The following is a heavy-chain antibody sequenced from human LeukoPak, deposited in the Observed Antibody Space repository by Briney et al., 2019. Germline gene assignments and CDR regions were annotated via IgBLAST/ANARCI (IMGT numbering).Heavy chain of an antibody. CDR1: GFIFSDHY. J-gene: IGHJ4*02. V-gene: IGHV3-11*01. Sequence: PGGSLILSCAASGFIFSDHYMGWIRQAPGKGLEWVSYIDKSGTNIDYADSVKGRFTVSRDNTRNSLFLQMNSLSAEDTAVYFCARKERRLYGNPDHWGQGTLVTVSS. CDR3: ARKERRLYGNPDH. D-gene: IGHD2/OR15-2a*01. CDR2: IDKSGTNI.